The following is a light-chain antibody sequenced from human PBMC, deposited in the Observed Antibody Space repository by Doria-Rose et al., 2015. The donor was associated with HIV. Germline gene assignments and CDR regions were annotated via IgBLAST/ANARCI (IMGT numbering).Light chain of an antibody. CDR2: KAS. Sequence: DIQMTQSPSTLSASVGDRVTITCRASQSISSALAWYQQKPGKAPNLLIYKASSLESGVPSRFSGSGSGTEFTLTTSSLQPDDFATYYCQQYHSFSTFGPGTKLAI. V-gene: IGKV1-5*03. J-gene: IGKJ2*01. CDR3: QQYHSFST. CDR1: QSISSA.